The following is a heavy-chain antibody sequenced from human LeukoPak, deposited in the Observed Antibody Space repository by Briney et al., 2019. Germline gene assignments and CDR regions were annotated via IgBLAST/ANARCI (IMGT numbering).Heavy chain of an antibody. J-gene: IGHJ3*02. CDR2: ISGSGGTT. Sequence: QPGGSLRLSCAASGFTFTSYAMSWVRQAPGKGLEWVSTISGSGGTTYYADSVKGRFTISRDNSKNTLWLQMNTLRAEDTAVYYCAKGRSTSLSMIVVLRPDAFDIWGQGTMVIVSS. V-gene: IGHV3-23*01. CDR3: AKGRSTSLSMIVVLRPDAFDI. CDR1: GFTFTSYA. D-gene: IGHD3-22*01.